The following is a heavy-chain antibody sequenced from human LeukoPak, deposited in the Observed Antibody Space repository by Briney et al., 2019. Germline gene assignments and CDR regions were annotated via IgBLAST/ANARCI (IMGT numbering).Heavy chain of an antibody. J-gene: IGHJ4*02. CDR3: ARDYADYVGFFFFDY. D-gene: IGHD4-17*01. CDR2: ISGGGGST. Sequence: PGGSLRLSCAASGFTFNNYAVNWVRQAPGKGLEWVSSISGGGGSTYYADSAKGRFTISRDNSQNTLYLQMNSLRAEDTAVYYCARDYADYVGFFFFDYWGQGTLVTVSS. V-gene: IGHV3-23*01. CDR1: GFTFNNYA.